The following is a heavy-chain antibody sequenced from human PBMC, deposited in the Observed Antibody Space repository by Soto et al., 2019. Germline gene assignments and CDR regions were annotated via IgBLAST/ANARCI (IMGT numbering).Heavy chain of an antibody. V-gene: IGHV1-2*04. CDR2: INPNSGGT. CDR3: ARDKNPLYYYDSSGPRPWYFDL. CDR1: GYTFTGYY. D-gene: IGHD3-22*01. J-gene: IGHJ2*01. Sequence: GPSVKVSCKASGYTFTGYYMHWVRQAPGQGLEWMGWINPNSGGTNYAQKFQGWVTMTRDTSISTAYMELSRLRSDDTAVYYCARDKNPLYYYDSSGPRPWYFDLWGRGTLVTVSS.